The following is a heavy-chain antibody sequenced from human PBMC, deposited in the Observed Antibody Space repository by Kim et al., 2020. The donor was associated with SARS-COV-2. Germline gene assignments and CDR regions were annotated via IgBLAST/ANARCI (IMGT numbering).Heavy chain of an antibody. Sequence: SETLSLTCTVSGGSISSYYWSWIRQPPGKGLEWIGYIYYSGSTNYNPSLKSRVTISVDTSKNQFSLKLSSVTAADTAVYYCARHWTWWESPYIWGQGTLVTVSS. CDR2: IYYSGST. CDR1: GGSISSYY. J-gene: IGHJ4*02. D-gene: IGHD1-26*01. V-gene: IGHV4-59*08. CDR3: ARHWTWWESPYI.